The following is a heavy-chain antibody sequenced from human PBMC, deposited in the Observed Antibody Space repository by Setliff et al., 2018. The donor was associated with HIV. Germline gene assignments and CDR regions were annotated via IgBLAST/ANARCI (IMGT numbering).Heavy chain of an antibody. D-gene: IGHD2-15*01. J-gene: IGHJ6*03. Sequence: PSETLSLTCTVSGVSISNYYWNWIRQPPGKGLEWIGYIFTSGDTNYNPSLRSRVTLSVDTSKNQVSLKLGSVTAADTAVYYCALTGHRLLRGYMDVWGKGTTVTVSS. CDR1: GVSISNYY. CDR2: IFTSGDT. V-gene: IGHV4-4*09. CDR3: ALTGHRLLRGYMDV.